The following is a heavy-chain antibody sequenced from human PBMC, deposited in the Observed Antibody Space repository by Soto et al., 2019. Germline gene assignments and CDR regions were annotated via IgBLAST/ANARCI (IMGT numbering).Heavy chain of an antibody. J-gene: IGHJ5*02. D-gene: IGHD2-2*01. CDR1: GLPLGTLG. CDR3: ARTSQLQWFDRSWFDP. CDR2: KSFGGSDK. Sequence: QVQLVESGGGVVKPGGPRGLSLPPLGLPLGTLGLHWVGKVQGKGWGGVAVKSFGGSDKNYADSVKGRFTISRDNSENTLYLQMNSLRPEDTAVYYCARTSQLQWFDRSWFDPWGQGTLVTVSS. V-gene: IGHV3-30*03.